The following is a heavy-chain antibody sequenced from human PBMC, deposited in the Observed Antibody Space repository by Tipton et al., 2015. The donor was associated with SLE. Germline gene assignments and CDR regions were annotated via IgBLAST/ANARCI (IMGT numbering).Heavy chain of an antibody. CDR1: GYHFNTYD. V-gene: IGHV1-8*01. CDR2: MNPRTGNK. D-gene: IGHD3-10*01. Sequence: QVQLVQSGAEVKKPGASVKVSCKTSGYHFNTYDINWVRQAPGQGLEWMGWMNPRTGNKGYVQKFQGRVSMTSNTSISTAYMELRRLRSDDTAVYYCARGYLNLDVPGSGHWFDPWGQGTLVTVSS. J-gene: IGHJ5*02. CDR3: ARGYLNLDVPGSGHWFDP.